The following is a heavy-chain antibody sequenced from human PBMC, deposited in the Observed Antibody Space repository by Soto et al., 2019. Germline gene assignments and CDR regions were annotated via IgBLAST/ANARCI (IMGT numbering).Heavy chain of an antibody. CDR1: GYTFTRYG. J-gene: IGHJ5*02. D-gene: IGHD4-4*01. CDR3: AREGPYRTNNGCFDP. Sequence: QVQLVQSGAEVKRPGASVRISCKASGYTFTRYGIHWVRQAPGQRLEWMGWINAANGNTKNSEKLQGRATITRDTSTSTAYVELSSLTSKDTAVYYCAREGPYRTNNGCFDPWGQGTLVTVSS. CDR2: INAANGNT. V-gene: IGHV1-3*01.